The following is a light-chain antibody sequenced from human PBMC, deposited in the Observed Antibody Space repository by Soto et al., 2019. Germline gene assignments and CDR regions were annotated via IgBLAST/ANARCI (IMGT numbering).Light chain of an antibody. CDR1: RSNSGRKT. CDR2: SSH. Sequence: QSVLAQPPSASGTPGQRVTISCSESRSNSGRKTVYWYQHLPGTAPKLLIHSSHQRPSGVPDRFSGSKSGTSASLAISGLQAEDEADYYCAAWDDSLNGWVFGGGTKVTVL. CDR3: AAWDDSLNGWV. V-gene: IGLV1-44*01. J-gene: IGLJ3*02.